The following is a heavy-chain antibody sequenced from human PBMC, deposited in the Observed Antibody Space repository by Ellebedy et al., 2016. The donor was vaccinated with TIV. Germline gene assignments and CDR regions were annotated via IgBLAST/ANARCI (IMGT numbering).Heavy chain of an antibody. CDR1: GYTFTSYA. Sequence: ASVKVSXXASGYTFTSYAMHWVRQAPGQRLEWMGWINAGNGNTKYSQKFQGRVTMTTDTSTSTAYMELRSLRSDDTAVYYCARAIEATMRGAFDIWGQGTMVTVSS. CDR3: ARAIEATMRGAFDI. D-gene: IGHD5-12*01. V-gene: IGHV1-3*01. CDR2: INAGNGNT. J-gene: IGHJ3*02.